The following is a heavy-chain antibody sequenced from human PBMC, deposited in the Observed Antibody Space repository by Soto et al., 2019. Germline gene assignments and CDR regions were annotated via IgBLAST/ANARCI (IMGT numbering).Heavy chain of an antibody. J-gene: IGHJ3*02. V-gene: IGHV1-2*04. D-gene: IGHD4-4*01. CDR1: GYTFTGYY. CDR2: INPNSGGT. CDR3: AVGMTTRTPHAFDI. Sequence: GASVKVSCNASGYTFTGYYMQWVRQAPGQGLEWMGWINPNSGGTNYAQKFQGWVTMTRDTSIGTAYMKLSRLRADDTAVYYCAVGMTTRTPHAFDIWGQGTMVTVSS.